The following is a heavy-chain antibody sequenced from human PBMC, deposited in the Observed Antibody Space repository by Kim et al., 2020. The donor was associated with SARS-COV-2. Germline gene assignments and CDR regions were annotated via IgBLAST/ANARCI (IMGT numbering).Heavy chain of an antibody. Sequence: YAESVKSRITINPNTSKNRLSLQLHSVTPGDTAVYYCARGVSSTRHPFDYWGQGTLVTVSS. V-gene: IGHV6-1*01. J-gene: IGHJ4*02. CDR3: ARGVSSTRHPFDY. D-gene: IGHD2-2*01.